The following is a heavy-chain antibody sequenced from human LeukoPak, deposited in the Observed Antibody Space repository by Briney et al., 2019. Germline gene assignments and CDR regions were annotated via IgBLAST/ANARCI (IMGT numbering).Heavy chain of an antibody. D-gene: IGHD3-3*01. CDR1: GGTFSSYA. Sequence: SVKVSCKASGGTFSSYAISWVRQAPGQGLEWMGGIIPIFGTANYVQKFQGRVTITADESMSTAYMELSSLRSEDTAVYSCARDPHYSDFWSGYRPYYFDYWGQGTLVTVSS. J-gene: IGHJ4*02. CDR2: IIPIFGTA. V-gene: IGHV1-69*13. CDR3: ARDPHYSDFWSGYRPYYFDY.